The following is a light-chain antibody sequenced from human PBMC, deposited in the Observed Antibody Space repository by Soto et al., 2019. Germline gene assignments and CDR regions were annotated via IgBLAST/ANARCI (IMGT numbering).Light chain of an antibody. CDR3: CSYAGSYTFGVV. V-gene: IGLV2-11*01. Sequence: QSALTQPRSVSGSPGQSGTISCTGTSSDVGGYNYVSWYQQHPGKAPKLMIYDVSKRPSGVPDRFSGSKSGNTASLTISGLQAEDEADYYCCSYAGSYTFGVVFGGGTKLTVL. J-gene: IGLJ2*01. CDR1: SSDVGGYNY. CDR2: DVS.